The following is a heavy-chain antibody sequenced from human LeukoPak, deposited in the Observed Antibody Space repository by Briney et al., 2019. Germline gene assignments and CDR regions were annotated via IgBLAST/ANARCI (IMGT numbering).Heavy chain of an antibody. D-gene: IGHD1/OR15-1a*01. CDR1: GYTFTSYD. Sequence: ASVKVSCKASGYTFTSYDINWVRQATGQGLEWMGWMNPNSGNTGYAQKFQGRVTMTRNTSISTAYMELSSLRSEDTAVYDCARLEQTNWFDPGGREPRSPSPQ. CDR2: MNPNSGNT. CDR3: ARLEQTNWFDP. J-gene: IGHJ5*02. V-gene: IGHV1-8*01.